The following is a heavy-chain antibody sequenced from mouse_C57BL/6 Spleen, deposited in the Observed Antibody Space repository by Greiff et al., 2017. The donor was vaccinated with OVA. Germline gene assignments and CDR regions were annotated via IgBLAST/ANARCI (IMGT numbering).Heavy chain of an antibody. CDR2: INPNNGGT. Sequence: EVQLQQSGPELVKPGASVKISCKASGYTFTDYYMNWVKQSHGKSLEWIGDINPNNGGTSYNQKFKGKATLTVDKSSSTAYMELRSLTSEDSAVYYCASGAGGAWFADWGQGTLVTVSA. CDR3: ASGAGGAWFAD. V-gene: IGHV1-26*01. J-gene: IGHJ3*01. CDR1: GYTFTDYY.